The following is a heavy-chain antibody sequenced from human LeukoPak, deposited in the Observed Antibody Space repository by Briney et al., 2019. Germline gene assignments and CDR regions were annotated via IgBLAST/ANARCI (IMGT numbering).Heavy chain of an antibody. CDR3: AMEGYSGNYPAY. J-gene: IGHJ4*02. D-gene: IGHD1-26*01. CDR1: GFTFSNYN. Sequence: GGSLRLSCAASGFTFSNYNINWVRQAPGKGLEWVSSISSSSSYIYYADSVKGRFTISRDNAKNSLYLQMNSLRAEDTAVYYCAMEGYSGNYPAYWGQGTLVTVSS. V-gene: IGHV3-21*01. CDR2: ISSSSSYI.